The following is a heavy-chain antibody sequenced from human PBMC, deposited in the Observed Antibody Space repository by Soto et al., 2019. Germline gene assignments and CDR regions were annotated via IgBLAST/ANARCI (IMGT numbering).Heavy chain of an antibody. V-gene: IGHV3-13*04. D-gene: IGHD2-8*01. CDR3: ARGYCTNGVCSPDAFDI. CDR1: GFTFSSYD. J-gene: IGHJ3*02. Sequence: GGSLRLSCAASGFTFSSYDMHWVRQATGKGLEWVSAIGTAGDTYYPGSVKGRFTISRENAKNSLYLQMNSLRAGDTAVYYCARGYCTNGVCSPDAFDIWGQGTMVTVSS. CDR2: IGTAGDT.